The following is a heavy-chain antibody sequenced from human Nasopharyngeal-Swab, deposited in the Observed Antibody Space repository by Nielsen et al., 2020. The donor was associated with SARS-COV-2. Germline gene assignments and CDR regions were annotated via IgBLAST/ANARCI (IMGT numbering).Heavy chain of an antibody. CDR2: IKEDGSEQ. CDR1: GFTFSNYW. J-gene: IGHJ4*02. D-gene: IGHD3-3*01. CDR3: ARGEWRWRY. V-gene: IGHV3-7*03. Sequence: GGSLRPSCAASGFTFSNYWMTWVRQAPGKGLEWVPNIKEDGSEQSSVDSVKGRFTISRDNAKSSLSLQINSLRGEDTAVYYCARGEWRWRYWGRGTLVTVSS.